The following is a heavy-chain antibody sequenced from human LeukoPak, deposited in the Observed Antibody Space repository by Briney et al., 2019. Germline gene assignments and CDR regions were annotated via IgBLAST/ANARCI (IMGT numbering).Heavy chain of an antibody. Sequence: GGSLRLSCAGSGFTFSSYDMHWVRQTTGKGLEWVSGIGTTGHTYYPDSVKGRFTISRENAKNSLYLLLNSLRAGDTAVYYCARRRITMVRGVMSSSFYYGLDVWGQGTTVTVSS. J-gene: IGHJ6*02. CDR2: IGTTGHT. CDR3: ARRRITMVRGVMSSSFYYGLDV. V-gene: IGHV3-13*04. D-gene: IGHD3-10*01. CDR1: GFTFSSYD.